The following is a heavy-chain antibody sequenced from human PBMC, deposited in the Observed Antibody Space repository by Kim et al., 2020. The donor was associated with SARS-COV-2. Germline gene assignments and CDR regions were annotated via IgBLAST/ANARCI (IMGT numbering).Heavy chain of an antibody. CDR1: GYSFTSYW. Sequence: GESLKISCKGSGYSFTSYWISWVRQMPGKGLEWMGRIDPSDSYTNYSPSFQGHVTISADKSISTAYLQWSSLKASDTAMYYCARGAAAGYYYYGMDVWGQGATGTVSS. J-gene: IGHJ6*02. D-gene: IGHD6-13*01. V-gene: IGHV5-10-1*01. CDR3: ARGAAAGYYYYGMDV. CDR2: IDPSDSYT.